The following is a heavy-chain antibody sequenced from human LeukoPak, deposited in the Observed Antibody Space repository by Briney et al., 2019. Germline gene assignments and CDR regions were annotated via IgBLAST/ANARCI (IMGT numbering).Heavy chain of an antibody. D-gene: IGHD2-15*01. J-gene: IGHJ4*02. Sequence: PGGSLRLSCAASGFTFSSYGMHWVRQAPGKGLEWVAVISYDGSNKYYADSVKGRFTISRDNSKNTLYLQMNSLRAEDTAVYYCAKDLHRYCSGGSCYPADWGQGTLVTVSS. V-gene: IGHV3-30*18. CDR1: GFTFSSYG. CDR2: ISYDGSNK. CDR3: AKDLHRYCSGGSCYPAD.